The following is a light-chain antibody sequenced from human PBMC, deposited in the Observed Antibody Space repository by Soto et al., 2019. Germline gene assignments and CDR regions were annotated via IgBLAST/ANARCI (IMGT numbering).Light chain of an antibody. CDR2: GAS. Sequence: EIVLTQSPGTLSLSPGERATLSCRASQSVSSRYLAWYQQKLGQAPRLLISGASSRATGIPDRFSGSGSGTDFTLTISRLEPEDFAVYYCQRYGSSPRWTFGHGTKVEIK. J-gene: IGKJ1*01. V-gene: IGKV3-20*01. CDR1: QSVSSRY. CDR3: QRYGSSPRWT.